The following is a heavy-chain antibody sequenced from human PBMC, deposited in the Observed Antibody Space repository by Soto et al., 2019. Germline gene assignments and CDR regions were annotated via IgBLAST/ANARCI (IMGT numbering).Heavy chain of an antibody. CDR1: GGSIDTYY. CDR2: ISHTGTT. CDR3: ARLIRGAAAAFDS. V-gene: IGHV4-59*08. Sequence: QVQLQESGPGLVKPSETLSLTCTVSGGSIDTYYWSWIRQPPGKGLVYIGYISHTGTTDSNPSLKSRVTLSIDTSKNQFSLNLSSVTASDTASYYCARLIRGAAAAFDSWGQGSLVTVSS. J-gene: IGHJ4*02. D-gene: IGHD6-25*01.